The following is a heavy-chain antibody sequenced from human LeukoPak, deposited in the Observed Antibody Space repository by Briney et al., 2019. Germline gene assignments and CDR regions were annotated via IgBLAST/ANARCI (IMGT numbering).Heavy chain of an antibody. Sequence: SETLSLTCTVSGGSISSGSYYWSWIRQPAGKGLEWIGRIYNSGSTNYNPSLKSRVTISVDTSKNQFSLKLSSVTAADTAVYYCARAGLAARRHNWFDPWGQGTLVTVSS. V-gene: IGHV4-61*02. CDR1: GGSISSGSYY. J-gene: IGHJ5*02. CDR3: ARAGLAARRHNWFDP. CDR2: IYNSGST. D-gene: IGHD6-6*01.